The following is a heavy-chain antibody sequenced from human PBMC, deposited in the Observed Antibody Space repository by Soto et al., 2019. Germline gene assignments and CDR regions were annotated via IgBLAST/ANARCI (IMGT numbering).Heavy chain of an antibody. Sequence: GGSLRLSWAASGFTFSSYGMHWVRQAPGKGLEWVAVISYDGSNKYYADSVKGRFTISRDNSKNTLYLQMNSLRAEDTAVYYCARDLNGDSYYYGMDVWGQGTTVTVSS. V-gene: IGHV3-30*19. D-gene: IGHD4-17*01. CDR3: ARDLNGDSYYYGMDV. J-gene: IGHJ6*02. CDR2: ISYDGSNK. CDR1: GFTFSSYG.